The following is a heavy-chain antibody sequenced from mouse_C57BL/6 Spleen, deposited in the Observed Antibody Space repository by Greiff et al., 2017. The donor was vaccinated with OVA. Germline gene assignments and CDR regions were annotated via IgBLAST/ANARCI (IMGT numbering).Heavy chain of an antibody. D-gene: IGHD2-14*01. V-gene: IGHV3-5*01. CDR1: GISITTGNYR. CDR2: IYYSGTI. Sequence: VQLQQSGPGLVKPSQTVFLTCTVTGISITTGNYRWSWIRQFPGNKLEWIGYIYYSGTITSNPSLTSRTTITRDTPQNQFFLEMTSLTAEETAKYDGDRGRYEGSSYFDYWGQGTTLTVSS. J-gene: IGHJ2*01. CDR3: DRGRYEGSSYFDY.